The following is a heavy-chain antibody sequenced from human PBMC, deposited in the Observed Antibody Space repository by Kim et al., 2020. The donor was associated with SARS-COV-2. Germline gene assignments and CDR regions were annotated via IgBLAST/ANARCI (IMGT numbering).Heavy chain of an antibody. CDR3: ARLAYCGGDCFSDAFDI. CDR2: ISAYNGNT. J-gene: IGHJ3*02. CDR1: GYTFTSYG. V-gene: IGHV1-18*01. D-gene: IGHD2-21*02. Sequence: ASVKVSCKASGYTFTSYGISWVRQAPGQGLEWMGWISAYNGNTNYAQKLQGRVTMTTDTSTSTAYMELRSLRSDDTAVYYCARLAYCGGDCFSDAFDIWGEATMVTVSS.